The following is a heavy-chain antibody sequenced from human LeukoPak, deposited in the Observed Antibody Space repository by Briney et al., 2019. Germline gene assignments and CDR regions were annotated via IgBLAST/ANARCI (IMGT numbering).Heavy chain of an antibody. J-gene: IGHJ4*02. Sequence: GGSLRLSCAASGFTFSSYGMHWVRQAPGKGLEWVAFIRYDGSNKYYADSVKGRFTISRDNSKNTLYLQMNSLRAEDTAVYYCAKDLEDSSGYYYRGLDYWGQGTLVTVSS. CDR1: GFTFSSYG. CDR2: IRYDGSNK. D-gene: IGHD3-22*01. V-gene: IGHV3-30*02. CDR3: AKDLEDSSGYYYRGLDY.